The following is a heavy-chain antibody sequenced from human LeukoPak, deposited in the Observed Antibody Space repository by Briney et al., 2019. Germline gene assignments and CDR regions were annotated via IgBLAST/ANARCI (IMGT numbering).Heavy chain of an antibody. CDR3: ARDQSYGDYVSWWLHP. CDR2: ISYEGSFK. CDR1: AFSFSSYA. Sequence: PGRSRRLSWVAAAFSFSSYAMHWVRQAPGNGREWVAVISYEGSFKYYGGSVKGRFSLSRDNSKKPLWLQMNSLRADDPAVYYCARDQSYGDYVSWWLHPWGQGTLVTVSS. V-gene: IGHV3-30*14. J-gene: IGHJ5*02. D-gene: IGHD4-17*01.